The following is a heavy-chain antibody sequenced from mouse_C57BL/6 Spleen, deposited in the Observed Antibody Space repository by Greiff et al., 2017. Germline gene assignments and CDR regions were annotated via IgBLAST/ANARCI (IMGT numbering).Heavy chain of an antibody. CDR3: ARSFTTVVADY. CDR1: GYAFSSYW. D-gene: IGHD1-1*01. Sequence: VQLQQSGAELVKPGASVKISCKASGYAFSSYWMNWVKQRPGKGLEWIGQIYPGDGDTNYNGKFKGKATLTGDKSSSTAYMQLSSLTSEDSAVYFCARSFTTVVADYWGQGTTLTVSS. J-gene: IGHJ2*01. CDR2: IYPGDGDT. V-gene: IGHV1-80*01.